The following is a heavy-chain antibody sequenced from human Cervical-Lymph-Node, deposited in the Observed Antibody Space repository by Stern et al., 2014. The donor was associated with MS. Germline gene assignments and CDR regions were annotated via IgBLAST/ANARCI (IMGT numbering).Heavy chain of an antibody. CDR2: IYWDDYK. V-gene: IGHV2-5*02. CDR3: AHRRRYTLVSYFDS. Sequence: QITLKESGPTLVKPTQTLTLTCTFSGFSLSTSEVGVGWIRQPPGEALEWLALIYWDDYKRYNPSLENRLTITKDTSKKQVVLTLTNMDALDTGTYYCAHRRRYTLVSYFDSWGQGTLVTVSS. CDR1: GFSLSTSEVG. J-gene: IGHJ4*02. D-gene: IGHD3-9*01.